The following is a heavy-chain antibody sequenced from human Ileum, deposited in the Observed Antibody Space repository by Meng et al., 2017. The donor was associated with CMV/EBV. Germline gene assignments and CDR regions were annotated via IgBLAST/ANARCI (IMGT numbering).Heavy chain of an antibody. CDR1: GFTFSSFG. CDR2: AYGDGGT. D-gene: IGHD6-13*01. Sequence: CAASGFTFSSFGMSWVRQAPGKGLEWVSVAYGDGGTHYADSVKGRFTISRANSKNTLYLQMNSLRAEDTAVYYCAKGVDQHLENTLDYWGQGTLVTVSS. CDR3: AKGVDQHLENTLDY. V-gene: IGHV3-23*03. J-gene: IGHJ4*02.